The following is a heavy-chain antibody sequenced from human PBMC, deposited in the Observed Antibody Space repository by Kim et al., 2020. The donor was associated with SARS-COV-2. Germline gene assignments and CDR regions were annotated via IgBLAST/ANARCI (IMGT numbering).Heavy chain of an antibody. CDR3: TTDFGYCSGGSCYPRDY. Sequence: GGSLRLSCAASGFTFSNAWMSWVRQAPAKGLEWVGRIKSKTDGGTTDYAAPVKGRFTISRDDSKNTLYLQMNSLKTEDTAVYYCTTDFGYCSGGSCYPRDYWGQGTLVTVSS. J-gene: IGHJ4*02. CDR2: IKSKTDGGTT. D-gene: IGHD2-15*01. CDR1: GFTFSNAW. V-gene: IGHV3-15*01.